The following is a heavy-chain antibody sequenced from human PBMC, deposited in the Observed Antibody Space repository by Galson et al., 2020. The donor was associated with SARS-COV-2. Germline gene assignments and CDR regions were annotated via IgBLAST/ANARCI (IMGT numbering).Heavy chain of an antibody. D-gene: IGHD6-19*01. CDR1: GGTFSSYA. CDR2: IIPIFGTA. J-gene: IGHJ6*02. Sequence: SVKVSCKASGGTFSSYAISWVRQAPGQGLEWMGGIIPIFGTANYAQKFQGRVTITADESTSTAYMELSSLRSEDTAVYYCARPAGADSSGWYSYYGMDVWGQGTTVTVSS. V-gene: IGHV1-69*13. CDR3: ARPAGADSSGWYSYYGMDV.